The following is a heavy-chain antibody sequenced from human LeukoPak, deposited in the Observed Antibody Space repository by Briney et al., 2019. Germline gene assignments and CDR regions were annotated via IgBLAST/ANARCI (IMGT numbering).Heavy chain of an antibody. CDR2: ICGSGDST. CDR1: GFTFSSYA. J-gene: IGHJ4*02. V-gene: IGHV3-23*01. D-gene: IGHD5-12*01. CDR3: AKGIGHTGYDPPAY. Sequence: PGGSLRLSCAASGFTFSSYAMTWVRQAPGKGLEWVSGICGSGDSTYYADSVKGRFTIFRDNSESTLYLQMNSLPAEDTALYHCAKGIGHTGYDPPAYWGQGTLVTVSS.